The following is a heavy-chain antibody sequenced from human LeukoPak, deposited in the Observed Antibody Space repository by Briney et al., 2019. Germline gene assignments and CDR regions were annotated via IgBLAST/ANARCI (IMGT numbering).Heavy chain of an antibody. J-gene: IGHJ4*02. Sequence: QPGGSLRLSCAASGFTFSSYWMHWVRQAPGKGLVWVSRINSDGSSTSYADSVKGRFTISRDNAKNSLYLQMNSLRAEDTAVYYCARVKRLLWFGELKNYYFDYWGQGTLVTVSS. CDR3: ARVKRLLWFGELKNYYFDY. D-gene: IGHD3-10*01. CDR2: INSDGSST. V-gene: IGHV3-74*01. CDR1: GFTFSSYW.